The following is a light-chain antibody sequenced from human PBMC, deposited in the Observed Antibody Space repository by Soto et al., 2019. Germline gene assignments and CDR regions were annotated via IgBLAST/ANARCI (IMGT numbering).Light chain of an antibody. Sequence: EIVLTQSPATLSLSPGETATLSCRASQSVSSYLVCYQQKPGQAPMLLIYEASSRATGIPARFSGSGSGKDFTLTISSLEPEDFAGYYCQQRSNWPPITFGQETRLEI. CDR1: QSVSSY. V-gene: IGKV3-11*01. CDR3: QQRSNWPPIT. J-gene: IGKJ5*01. CDR2: EAS.